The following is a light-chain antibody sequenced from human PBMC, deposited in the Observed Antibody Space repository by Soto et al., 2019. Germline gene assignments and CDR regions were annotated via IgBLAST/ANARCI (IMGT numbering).Light chain of an antibody. CDR2: DFT. CDR1: SSDVGGYIY. CDR3: SSYTPSSSDV. J-gene: IGLJ1*01. V-gene: IGLV2-14*01. Sequence: QSALTQPASVSVSPGQSITISCTGTSSDVGGYIYVSWYQQHPGKAPKLMIYDFTSRPSGVSYRFSGSKSGNTASLTISGLQAEDEADYYCSSYTPSSSDVFGTGTKLTVL.